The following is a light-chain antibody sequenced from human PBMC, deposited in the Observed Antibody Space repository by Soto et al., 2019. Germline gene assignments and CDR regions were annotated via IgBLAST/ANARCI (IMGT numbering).Light chain of an antibody. Sequence: EIVLTQSPGTVSLSPGERATLSCRASQRVSSSYLAWYQQKPGQAPRLLIYGASSRATGIPDRFSGSGSGTDFTLTISRLEPEDFAVYYCQQCGSSPLTFGQGTKVEIK. CDR1: QRVSSSY. V-gene: IGKV3-20*01. CDR2: GAS. CDR3: QQCGSSPLT. J-gene: IGKJ1*01.